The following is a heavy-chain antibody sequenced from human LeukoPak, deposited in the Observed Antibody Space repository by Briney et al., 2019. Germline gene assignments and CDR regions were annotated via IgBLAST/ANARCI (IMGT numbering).Heavy chain of an antibody. J-gene: IGHJ4*02. V-gene: IGHV1-8*03. CDR2: MNPNSGNT. Sequence: ASVKVSCKASGYTFTSYDINWVPQATGQGLEWMGWMNPNSGNTGYAQKFQGRVTITRNTSISTAYMELSSLRSEDTAVYYCARGLRVLVGAISYYFDYWGQGTLVTVSS. D-gene: IGHD1-26*01. CDR3: ARGLRVLVGAISYYFDY. CDR1: GYTFTSYD.